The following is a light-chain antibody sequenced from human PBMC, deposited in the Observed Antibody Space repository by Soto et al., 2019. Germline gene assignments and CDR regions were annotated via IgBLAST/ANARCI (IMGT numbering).Light chain of an antibody. CDR1: QSVSSY. J-gene: IGKJ3*01. V-gene: IGKV3-11*01. CDR3: QQRSNWPRT. CDR2: DAS. Sequence: EIVLTQSPATLSLSPGERATLSCRASQSVSSYLAWYQQKPGQAPRLLIYDASNRATGIPARFSGSGSGTEFPLPLSSLEPEDFAVYYCQQRSNWPRTFGPGTKVD.